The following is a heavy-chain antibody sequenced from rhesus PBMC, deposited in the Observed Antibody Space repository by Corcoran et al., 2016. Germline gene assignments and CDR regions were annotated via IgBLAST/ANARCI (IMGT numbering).Heavy chain of an antibody. D-gene: IGHD1-20*01. J-gene: IGHJ6*01. CDR1: GYTFTDYY. V-gene: IGHV1S2*01. CDR2: INPYNGNH. Sequence: QVQLVQSGAEVKKPGSSVKVSCKASGYTFTDYYMHWVRQAPRQGLEWMGWINPYNGNHKYPQKFQGRVTMTRDTSTSTAYMELSSLRSEDTAVYYCARDQGSWNNGGLDSWGQGVVVTVSS. CDR3: ARDQGSWNNGGLDS.